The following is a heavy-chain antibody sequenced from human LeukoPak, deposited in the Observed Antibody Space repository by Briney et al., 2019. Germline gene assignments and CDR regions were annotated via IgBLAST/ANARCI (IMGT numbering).Heavy chain of an antibody. CDR1: GDSFSSSSHN. V-gene: IGHV4-39*01. Sequence: SETLSLTCTVSGDSFSSSSHNWGWLRQPPGRGLDWIGSIRNSGNTYYSPSLKSRVTISVDTSKNQFSLKLSSVTAADTAVYYCARHVYGEYGPGDYWGQGILVTVSS. CDR2: IRNSGNT. D-gene: IGHD4-17*01. CDR3: ARHVYGEYGPGDY. J-gene: IGHJ4*02.